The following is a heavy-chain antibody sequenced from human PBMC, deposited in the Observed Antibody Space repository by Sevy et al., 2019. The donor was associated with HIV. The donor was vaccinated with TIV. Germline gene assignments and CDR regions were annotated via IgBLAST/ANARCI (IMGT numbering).Heavy chain of an antibody. CDR3: ARAIAAAASY. CDR2: INQDGSQK. J-gene: IGHJ4*02. Sequence: GGSLRLSCAASGFTLSSYWMSWVRQAPGKGLERVANINQDGSQKYYVDSVKGRFTVSRDTAKNSLYLQMNSLRAEDTAVYYCARAIAAAASYWGQGTLVTVSS. CDR1: GFTLSSYW. V-gene: IGHV3-7*01. D-gene: IGHD6-25*01.